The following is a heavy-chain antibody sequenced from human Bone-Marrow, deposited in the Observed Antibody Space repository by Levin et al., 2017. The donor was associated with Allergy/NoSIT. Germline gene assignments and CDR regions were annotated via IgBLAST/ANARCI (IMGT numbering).Heavy chain of an antibody. CDR1: GYTFTAYY. CDR2: INPNSRGT. D-gene: IGHD2-15*01. V-gene: IGHV1-2*02. J-gene: IGHJ4*02. Sequence: GASVKVSCKGSGYTFTAYYIHWVRQAPGQGLEYMGWINPNSRGTKYVQKFQGRVTMTSDPSISTVYMELTGLRSDDTAFYYCARDPHYAATTGEYWGQGTLVTVSS. CDR3: ARDPHYAATTGEY.